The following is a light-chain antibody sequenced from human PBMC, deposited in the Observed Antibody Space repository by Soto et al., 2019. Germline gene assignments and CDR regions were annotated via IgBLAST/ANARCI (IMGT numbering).Light chain of an antibody. CDR1: SSDVGAYTS. CDR3: SSYTSDNRDYV. CDR2: EVN. Sequence: HSALTQPASVSGSPGQSITISCTGTSSDVGAYTSVSWYQHHPGKAPKVMIYEVNKRPSGISNRFSGSKSVNTASLTISGLQPEDEAHYYCSSYTSDNRDYVFGTGTKLTVL. J-gene: IGLJ1*01. V-gene: IGLV2-14*01.